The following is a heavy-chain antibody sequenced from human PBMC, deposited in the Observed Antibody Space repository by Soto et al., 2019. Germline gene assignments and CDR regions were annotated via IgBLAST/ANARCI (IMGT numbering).Heavy chain of an antibody. CDR2: IWYDGSNK. J-gene: IGHJ3*02. Sequence: SLRLSCAASGFTFISYGMDWVRQAPGKGLEWVAVIWYDGSNKYYADSVKGRFTISRDNSKNTLYLQMNSLRAEDTAVYYCARMATYYDYIWGSYDGAFDIWGQGT. D-gene: IGHD3-16*01. CDR1: GFTFISYG. CDR3: ARMATYYDYIWGSYDGAFDI. V-gene: IGHV3-33*01.